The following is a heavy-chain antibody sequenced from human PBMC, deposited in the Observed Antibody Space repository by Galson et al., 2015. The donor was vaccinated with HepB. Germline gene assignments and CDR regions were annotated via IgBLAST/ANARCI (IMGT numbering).Heavy chain of an antibody. CDR1: GGSISSGGYS. J-gene: IGHJ3*02. CDR2: IYHSGST. D-gene: IGHD2-2*02. V-gene: IGHV4-30-2*01. CDR3: ARGPIIGYCSSTSCYTGYAFDI. Sequence: TLSLTCAVSGGSISSGGYSWSWIRQPPGKGLEWIGYIYHSGSTYYNPSLKSRVTISVDRSKNQFSLKLSSVTAADTAVYYCARGPIIGYCSSTSCYTGYAFDIWGQGTMVTVSS.